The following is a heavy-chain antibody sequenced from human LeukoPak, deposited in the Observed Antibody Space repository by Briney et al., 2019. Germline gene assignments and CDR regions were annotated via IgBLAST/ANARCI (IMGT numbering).Heavy chain of an antibody. CDR3: ARDFLVGSYYVRDPDYFDY. J-gene: IGHJ4*02. CDR2: ISYDGSNK. D-gene: IGHD1-26*01. V-gene: IGHV3-30*03. Sequence: EGSLRLSCAASGFTFSSYGMHWVRQAPGKGLEWVAVISYDGSNKYYADSVKGRFTISRDNSKNTLYLQMNSLRADDTAVYYCARDFLVGSYYVRDPDYFDYWGQGTLVTVSS. CDR1: GFTFSSYG.